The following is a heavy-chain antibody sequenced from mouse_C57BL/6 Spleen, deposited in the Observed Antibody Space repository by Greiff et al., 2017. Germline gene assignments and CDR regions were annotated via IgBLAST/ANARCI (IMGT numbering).Heavy chain of an antibody. Sequence: VKLMESGPGLVAPSQSLSITCTVSGFSLTSYGVSWVSQPPGKGLEWLGVIWGDGSTNYHSAPLFGLGTSKDNSTSQVFLKLNSLQTDDTASYYFAKWFTTVVAQYYAMDDWGQGTSVTVSS. CDR1: GFSLTSYG. CDR2: IWGDGST. CDR3: AKWFTTVVAQYYAMDD. J-gene: IGHJ4*01. V-gene: IGHV2-3*01. D-gene: IGHD1-1*01.